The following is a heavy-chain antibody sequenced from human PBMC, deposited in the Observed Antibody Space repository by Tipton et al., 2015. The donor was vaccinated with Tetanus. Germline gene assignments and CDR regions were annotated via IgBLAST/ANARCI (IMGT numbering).Heavy chain of an antibody. V-gene: IGHV4-34*01. CDR3: ARARHLWFGDY. Sequence: TLSLTCAVYGGSFSGYYWSWIRQPPGKGLEWIGEINHGGSTNYNPSLKSRVTISVDTSKNQFSLKLSSVTAADTAVYYCARARHLWFGDYWGQGTLVTVSS. D-gene: IGHD3-10*01. J-gene: IGHJ4*02. CDR1: GGSFSGYY. CDR2: INHGGST.